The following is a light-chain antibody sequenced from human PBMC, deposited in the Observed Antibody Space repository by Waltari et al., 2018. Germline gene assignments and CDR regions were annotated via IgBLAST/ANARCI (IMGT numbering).Light chain of an antibody. CDR3: AGWDDSLTGVV. J-gene: IGLJ2*01. Sequence: SSNIGTTYVFWYQQFPGRAPKLLIYLDDHRPSGVPDRFSASKSGSSASLTISGLRPEDEADYHCAGWDDSLTGVVFGGGTKLTV. CDR2: LDD. CDR1: SSNIGTTY. V-gene: IGLV1-47*01.